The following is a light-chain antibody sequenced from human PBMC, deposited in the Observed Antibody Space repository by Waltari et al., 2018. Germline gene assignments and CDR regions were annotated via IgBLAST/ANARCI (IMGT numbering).Light chain of an antibody. J-gene: IGKJ4*01. CDR3: QQYTNWPLT. CDR1: QSIRST. V-gene: IGKV3D-15*01. Sequence: EIVLTQSPATLSVSPGERATLSCWASQSIRSTLAWYQQKPGQAPRLLISDASTRATGIPGRFSGSGSGTYFTLTISSLQSEDFAVYYCQQYTNWPLTFGGGTKVEI. CDR2: DAS.